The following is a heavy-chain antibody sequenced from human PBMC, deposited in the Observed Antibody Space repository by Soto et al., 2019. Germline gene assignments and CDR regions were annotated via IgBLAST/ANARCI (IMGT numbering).Heavy chain of an antibody. CDR3: ATAVYCRSAGCSNWFDP. J-gene: IGHJ5*02. V-gene: IGHV4-30-4*01. D-gene: IGHD2-2*01. CDR2: IYYSGGT. CDR1: GGSISTGDYY. Sequence: QVQLQESGPGLVKPSQTLSLTCTVSGGSISTGDYYWGWIRQPPGKGLEWIGYIYYSGGTYYNPSLNSRVTISLDTSRNQFSLKMSPVTAADTAVYYCATAVYCRSAGCSNWFDPCGQGTLVTVSS.